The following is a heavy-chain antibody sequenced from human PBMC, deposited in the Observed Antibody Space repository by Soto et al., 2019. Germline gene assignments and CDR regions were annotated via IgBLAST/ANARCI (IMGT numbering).Heavy chain of an antibody. Sequence: GASVKVSCKASGYTFTSYAMHWVRQAPGQRLEWMGWINAGNGNTKYSQKFQGRVTITRDTSASTAYMELSSLRSEDTAVYYCATSRSGSYYNFDYWGQGTLVTVSS. D-gene: IGHD3-10*01. CDR3: ATSRSGSYYNFDY. V-gene: IGHV1-3*01. CDR2: INAGNGNT. J-gene: IGHJ4*02. CDR1: GYTFTSYA.